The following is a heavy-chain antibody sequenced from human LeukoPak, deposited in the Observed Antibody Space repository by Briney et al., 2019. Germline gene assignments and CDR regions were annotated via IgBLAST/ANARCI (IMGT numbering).Heavy chain of an antibody. CDR1: GYTFTSYY. D-gene: IGHD4-23*01. CDR2: IIPIFGTA. Sequence: ASVKVSCKASGYTFTSYYMHWVRQAPGQGLEWMGGIIPIFGTANYAQKFQGRVTITADESTSTAYMELRSLRSEDTAVYYCARASDYGGNSAFDYWGQGTLVTVSS. V-gene: IGHV1-69*13. CDR3: ARASDYGGNSAFDY. J-gene: IGHJ4*02.